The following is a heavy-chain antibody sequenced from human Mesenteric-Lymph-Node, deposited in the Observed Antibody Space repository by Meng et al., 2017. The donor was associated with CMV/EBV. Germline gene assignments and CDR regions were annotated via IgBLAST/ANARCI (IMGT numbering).Heavy chain of an antibody. CDR1: GYTFTSYG. J-gene: IGHJ4*02. Sequence: ASVKVSCKASGYTFTSYGSSWVRQAPGQGLEWMGWISAYNGNTNYAQKLQGRVTMTTDTSTSTAYMELRSLRSDDTAVYYCARGVDYYDSSGLDYWGQGTLVTVSS. D-gene: IGHD3-22*01. CDR3: ARGVDYYDSSGLDY. CDR2: ISAYNGNT. V-gene: IGHV1-18*01.